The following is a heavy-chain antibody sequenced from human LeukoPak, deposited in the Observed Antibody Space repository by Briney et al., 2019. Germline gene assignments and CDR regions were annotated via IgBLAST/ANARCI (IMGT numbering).Heavy chain of an antibody. CDR3: AAGGYSGYPALFPP. J-gene: IGHJ5*02. CDR1: GGSISSGGHS. Sequence: SSETLSLTCAVSGGSISSGGHSWSWIRQPPGKGLEWIGDIYQSGSTYYNPSLKRRVTISVDRSKNQCSLKLSSVTAADTAVYYCAAGGYSGYPALFPPWGQGTLVTVSS. D-gene: IGHD5-12*01. V-gene: IGHV4-30-2*01. CDR2: IYQSGST.